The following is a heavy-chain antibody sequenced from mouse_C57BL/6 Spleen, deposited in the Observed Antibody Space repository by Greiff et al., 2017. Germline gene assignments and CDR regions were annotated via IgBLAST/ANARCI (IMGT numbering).Heavy chain of an antibody. J-gene: IGHJ2*01. D-gene: IGHD1-1*01. V-gene: IGHV1-85*01. CDR3: ARTDYGSSMYYFDY. Sequence: QVQLQQSGPELVKPGASVKLSCKASGYTFTSYDINWVKQRPGQGLEWIGWIYPRDGSTKYNEKFKGKATLTVDTSSSTAYMELHSLTSEDSAVYFLARTDYGSSMYYFDYWGQGTTLTVSS. CDR1: GYTFTSYD. CDR2: IYPRDGST.